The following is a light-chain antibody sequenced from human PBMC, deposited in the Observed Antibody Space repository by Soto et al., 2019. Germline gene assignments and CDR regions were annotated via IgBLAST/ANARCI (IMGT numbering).Light chain of an antibody. CDR1: QSISSW. Sequence: DTQMTQSPSTLSASVGDRVTISFRASQSISSWLAWYQQKPGKAPKLLIYKASSLESGVPSRFSGSGSGTEFTLTISSLQPDDFATYYCQQYNSYLTFGGGTKVDI. J-gene: IGKJ4*01. CDR3: QQYNSYLT. V-gene: IGKV1-5*03. CDR2: KAS.